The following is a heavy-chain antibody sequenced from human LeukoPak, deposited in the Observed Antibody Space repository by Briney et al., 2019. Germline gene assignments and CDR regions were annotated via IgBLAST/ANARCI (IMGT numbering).Heavy chain of an antibody. J-gene: IGHJ4*02. CDR1: GGSISSGSYY. V-gene: IGHV4-61*02. CDR2: IYTSGST. CDR3: ARRRIDWLFDY. D-gene: IGHD3-9*01. Sequence: PSQTLSLTCTVSGGSISSGSYYWSWIRQPAGKGLEWIGRIYTSGSTNYNPSLKSRVTMSADKSKNQFSLKVSSVTAADTAVYFCARRRIDWLFDYWGQGTLVTVSS.